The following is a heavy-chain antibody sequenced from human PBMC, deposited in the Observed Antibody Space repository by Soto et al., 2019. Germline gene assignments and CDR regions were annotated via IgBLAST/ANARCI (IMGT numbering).Heavy chain of an antibody. CDR1: GFSFSTHG. CDR3: ARDDYYADNGLDH. J-gene: IGHJ4*02. D-gene: IGHD4-17*01. V-gene: IGHV3-33*01. CDR2: IVNDGSEQ. Sequence: QVQLVESGGGVVRPGRSLRLSCAATGFSFSTHGMHWDRQAPGKGLEWVAVIVNDGSEQDYSDSVKGRFTISRDNSKNTLYLQMNNLRAEDTAVYYCARDDYYADNGLDHWGQGSLVTVSS.